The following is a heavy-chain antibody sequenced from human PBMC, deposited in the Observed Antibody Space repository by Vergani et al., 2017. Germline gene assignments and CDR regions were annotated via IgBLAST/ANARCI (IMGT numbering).Heavy chain of an antibody. J-gene: IGHJ4*02. CDR1: GFTLSNYD. V-gene: IGHV3-30*02. CDR3: AKHFRGWGIDY. CDR2: IQFDGSNQ. Sequence: QVQLVESGGGVVQRGGSLRLSCATSGFTLSNYDMQWIRQGPGKGLEFVAFIQFDGSNQYYADSVKGRFTLSRDFSKNTLYLQMNSLRTDDTATYYCAKHFRGWGIDYWGQGTQVIVSS. D-gene: IGHD3-16*01.